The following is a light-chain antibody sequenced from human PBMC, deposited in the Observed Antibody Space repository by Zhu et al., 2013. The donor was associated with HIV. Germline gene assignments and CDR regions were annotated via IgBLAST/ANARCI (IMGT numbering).Light chain of an antibody. CDR3: QQYYSTPPT. CDR1: QTVSYRY. CDR2: SSS. J-gene: IGKJ2*01. V-gene: IGKV3-20*01. Sequence: EIVLTQSPATLSLSPGETATLFCRASQTVSYRYITWYHQKPGQAPRLLIHSSSDRATGIPDRFSGSGSGRDFTLTISRLQAEDVAVYFCQQYYSTPPTFGQGTKLAIK.